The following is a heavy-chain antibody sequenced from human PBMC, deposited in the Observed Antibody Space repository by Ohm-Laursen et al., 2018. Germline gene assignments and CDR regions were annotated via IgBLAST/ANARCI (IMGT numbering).Heavy chain of an antibody. CDR3: AKGSANLGDY. J-gene: IGHJ4*02. CDR1: GFTVSSNY. V-gene: IGHV3-53*01. Sequence: SLRLSCAATGFTVSSNYMSWVRQAPGKGLEWVSVIYSGGSTYYADSVKGPFTISRDNTKSMLYLQMNNLRAEDTAVYYCAKGSANLGDYWGQGTLVTVSS. CDR2: IYSGGST.